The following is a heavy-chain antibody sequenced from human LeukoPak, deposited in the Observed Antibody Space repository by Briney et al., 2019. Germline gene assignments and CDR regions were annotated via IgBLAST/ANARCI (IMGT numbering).Heavy chain of an antibody. CDR3: ARHLVHDAFEI. V-gene: IGHV5-10-1*01. CDR2: IDPSDSYT. D-gene: IGHD2-8*02. CDR1: EYSFTSYW. J-gene: IGHJ3*02. Sequence: GESLKISCKGSEYSFTSYWISWVRQMPGKGLEWMGRIDPSDSYTNYSPSFQGHVTISADKTISTAYLQWSSLKASDTAMYYCARHLVHDAFEIWGQGTMVTVSS.